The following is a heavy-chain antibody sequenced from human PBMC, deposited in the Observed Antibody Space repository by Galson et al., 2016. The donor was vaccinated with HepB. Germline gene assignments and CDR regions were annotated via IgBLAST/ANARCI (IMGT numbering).Heavy chain of an antibody. CDR2: IDNSAGST. V-gene: IGHV3-23*01. Sequence: CAASGFTFRSYAMNWVRQAPGKGLQWVSAIDNSAGSTYYADSVKGRFTISRDSSKNTLYLQMNSLSAEDTAIYYCARVFPARCSGRSCFSEGAFDIWGQGTMVIVSS. D-gene: IGHD2-15*01. CDR1: GFTFRSYA. CDR3: ARVFPARCSGRSCFSEGAFDI. J-gene: IGHJ3*02.